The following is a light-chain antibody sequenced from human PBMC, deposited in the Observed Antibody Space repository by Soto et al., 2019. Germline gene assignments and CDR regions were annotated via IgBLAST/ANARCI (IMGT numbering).Light chain of an antibody. CDR3: SSYTRSSPLI. J-gene: IGLJ1*01. CDR1: SSDVGGYNY. CDR2: EVR. Sequence: QSVLTQPASVSGSPGQSITISCTGTSSDVGGYNYVSWYRQHPGKAPKLMIYEVRNRPSGVSNRFSGSKSGNTASLTISGLQAEDEADYYCSSYTRSSPLIFGIGTKVTVL. V-gene: IGLV2-14*01.